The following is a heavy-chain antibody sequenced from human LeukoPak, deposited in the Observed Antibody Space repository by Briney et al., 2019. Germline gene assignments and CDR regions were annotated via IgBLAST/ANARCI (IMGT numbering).Heavy chain of an antibody. CDR1: GGSISSSNW. D-gene: IGHD3-3*01. CDR2: IYHSGST. J-gene: IGHJ3*02. V-gene: IGHV4-4*02. CDR3: ASAIFVENAFDI. Sequence: SGTLSLTCAVSGGSISSSNWWSWVRQPPGKGLEWIGEIYHSGSTHYNPSLKSRVTISVDTSKSQFSLRLSSVTAADTAVYYCASAIFVENAFDIWGQGTMVTVSS.